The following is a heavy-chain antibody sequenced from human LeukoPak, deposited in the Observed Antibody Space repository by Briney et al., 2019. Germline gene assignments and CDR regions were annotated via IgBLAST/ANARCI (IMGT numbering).Heavy chain of an antibody. Sequence: GGSLRLSCAASGFTFSTYSMNWVRQAPGKGLEGLSYITSTSGTIYHADSVKGRFTISRDNAKNSLYLQMNSLRDEDTAVYYCARVRGGNYQPLNFDYWGQGTLVTVSS. J-gene: IGHJ4*02. V-gene: IGHV3-48*02. CDR1: GFTFSTYS. CDR2: ITSTSGTI. CDR3: ARVRGGNYQPLNFDY. D-gene: IGHD4/OR15-4a*01.